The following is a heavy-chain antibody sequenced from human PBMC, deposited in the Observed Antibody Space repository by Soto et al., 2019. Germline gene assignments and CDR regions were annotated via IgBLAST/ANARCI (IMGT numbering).Heavy chain of an antibody. Sequence: QVQLQQSGPGLVKPSQTLSLTCAISGDSVSSDSAAWNWIRQSPSRGLEWLGRTLYRSKWSNAYAVSVKSRIAINPDTAKNQFALQLNSVTPEDTAVYFCASSTGPGNMGYFHSWGQGSLVTVSS. J-gene: IGHJ4*02. CDR3: ASSTGPGNMGYFHS. CDR2: TLYRSKWSN. V-gene: IGHV6-1*01. CDR1: GDSVSSDSAA. D-gene: IGHD2-15*01.